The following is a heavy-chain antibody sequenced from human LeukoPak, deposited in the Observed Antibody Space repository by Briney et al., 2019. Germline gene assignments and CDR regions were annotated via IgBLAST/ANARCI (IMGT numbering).Heavy chain of an antibody. V-gene: IGHV3-74*01. D-gene: IGHD1-7*01. CDR2: VKTDGRTT. Sequence: GGSLRLSCAAAGFTFSRYGMHWVRQAPGKGLVWVSHVKTDGRTTHYADSVKGRFTIPRDNAENTLYLQMNGLRPEDTAIYYCVTYNWNYGTDYWGQGTLVTVSS. CDR1: GFTFSRYG. CDR3: VTYNWNYGTDY. J-gene: IGHJ4*02.